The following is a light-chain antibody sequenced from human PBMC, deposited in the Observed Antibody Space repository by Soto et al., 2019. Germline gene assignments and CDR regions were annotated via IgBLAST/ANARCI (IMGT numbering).Light chain of an antibody. CDR3: QKYNSATPT. CDR1: QGISNY. CDR2: TTS. J-gene: IGKJ3*01. Sequence: DIQMTQSPSSLSASVGDRVSITCRASQGISNYLAWYQQKPGKVPKLLIYTTSTLRSGVPSRFSGSGSGTDFTLTISSLQPEDVATYYCQKYNSATPTFCPGTRVDS. V-gene: IGKV1-27*01.